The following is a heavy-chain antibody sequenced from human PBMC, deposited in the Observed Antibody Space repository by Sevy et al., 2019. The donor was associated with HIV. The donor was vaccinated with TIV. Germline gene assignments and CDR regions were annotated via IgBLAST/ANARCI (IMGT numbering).Heavy chain of an antibody. V-gene: IGHV4-34*01. Sequence: SETLSLTCAVYGASFSGYYWSWIRQPPGKGLEWIGEINHSGSTNYNPSLKSRVTISVDTSKNQFSLKLSSVTAADTAVYYCARLHSGSFDYRGQGTLVTVSS. CDR3: ARLHSGSFDY. J-gene: IGHJ4*02. CDR2: INHSGST. CDR1: GASFSGYY. D-gene: IGHD5-12*01.